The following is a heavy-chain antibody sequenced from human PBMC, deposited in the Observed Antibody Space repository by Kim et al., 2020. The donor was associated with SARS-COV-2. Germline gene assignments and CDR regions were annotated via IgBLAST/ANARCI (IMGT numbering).Heavy chain of an antibody. V-gene: IGHV5-51*01. CDR3: ARHVMAAAGYYFDY. J-gene: IGHJ4*02. D-gene: IGHD6-13*01. Sequence: PSFQGQVTISADKSISTAYLQWSSLKASDTAMYYCARHVMAAAGYYFDYWGQGTLVTVSS.